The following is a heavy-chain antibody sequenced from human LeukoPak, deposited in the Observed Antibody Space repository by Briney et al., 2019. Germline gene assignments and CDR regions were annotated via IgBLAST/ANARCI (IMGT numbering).Heavy chain of an antibody. V-gene: IGHV5-51*01. CDR2: IYPGDSDT. CDR3: ARPDRGEMATIDF. CDR1: GYSFTNHW. D-gene: IGHD5-24*01. Sequence: GESLKISCKGSGYSFTNHWIGWVRQMPGKGLEWMGIIYPGDSDTRYGPSFQGQVTISVDKSTSTAYLQWSNLKASDTAMYYCARPDRGEMATIDFWGQGTLVTVSS. J-gene: IGHJ4*02.